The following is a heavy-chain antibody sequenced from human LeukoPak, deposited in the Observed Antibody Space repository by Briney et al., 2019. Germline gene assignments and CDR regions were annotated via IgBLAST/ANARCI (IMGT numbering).Heavy chain of an antibody. CDR1: GFTFSGSA. J-gene: IGHJ3*01. CDR3: ARDMQLST. CDR2: ISYSGANS. V-gene: IGHV3-23*01. Sequence: GGSLRLSCAASGFTFSGSAMSWVRQAPGEGLEWVSLISYSGANSYYTDYVRGRFTISRDNSKDTLFLQMNSLRAEDTAIYYCARDMQLSTWGPGTMVTVSS. D-gene: IGHD3-16*02.